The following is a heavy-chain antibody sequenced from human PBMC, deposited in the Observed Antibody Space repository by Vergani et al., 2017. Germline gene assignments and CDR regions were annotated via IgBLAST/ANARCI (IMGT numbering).Heavy chain of an antibody. CDR1: GGSFSGYY. J-gene: IGHJ4*02. Sequence: QVQLQQWGAGLLKPSETLSLTCAVYGGSFSGYYWSWIRQPPGKGLEWIGEINHSGSTNYNPSLKSRVTISVDTSKNQFSLKLSSVTAADTAVYYCARVPPIVTYYDILTGYYPYYFDYWGQGTLVTVSS. D-gene: IGHD3-9*01. V-gene: IGHV4-34*01. CDR2: INHSGST. CDR3: ARVPPIVTYYDILTGYYPYYFDY.